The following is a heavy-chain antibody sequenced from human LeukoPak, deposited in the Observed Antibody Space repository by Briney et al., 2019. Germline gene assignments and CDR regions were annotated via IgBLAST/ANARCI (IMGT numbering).Heavy chain of an antibody. CDR3: ARAPGYGDYPLDY. CDR1: GYTFISYF. D-gene: IGHD4-17*01. J-gene: IGHJ4*02. Sequence: ASVKVSCKASGYTFISYFIHWVRQAPGQGLEWMGSIYPNSGGTHYAQKFQGRVTMTRATSITTAYMELSRLRYDDTAVYYCARAPGYGDYPLDYWGQGTLVTVSS. V-gene: IGHV1-2*02. CDR2: IYPNSGGT.